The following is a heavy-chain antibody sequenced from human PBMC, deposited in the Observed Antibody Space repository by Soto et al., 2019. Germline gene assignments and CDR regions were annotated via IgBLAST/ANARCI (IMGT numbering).Heavy chain of an antibody. D-gene: IGHD1-1*01. CDR2: ISSGSVYI. CDR3: ARYDAFKAFDL. V-gene: IGHV3-21*06. Sequence: AVPLRLSCAASGFTFNSYSVNWVRQAPGKGLEWVASISSGSVYIDFADSVRGRFTISRDDVTNSVSLQMDSLRVEDTGIYYCARYDAFKAFDLWGQGTMVTVSS. J-gene: IGHJ3*01. CDR1: GFTFNSYS.